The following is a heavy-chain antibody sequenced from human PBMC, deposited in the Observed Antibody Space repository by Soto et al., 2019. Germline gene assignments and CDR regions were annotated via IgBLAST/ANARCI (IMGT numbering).Heavy chain of an antibody. CDR1: GCTFKNNG. J-gene: IGHJ4*02. CDR2: IIPVFGTT. Sequence: QVHLVQSGAEVKKAGSSVKVSCKAPGCTFKNNGISWVRQAPGQGLEWMGGIIPVFGTTNYAQKFQGRLTITADDFTSTVYMELSRLRYEDTAVYYCARENGVAVATILYYFDYWGPGTLVTVSS. D-gene: IGHD5-12*01. CDR3: ARENGVAVATILYYFDY. V-gene: IGHV1-69*01.